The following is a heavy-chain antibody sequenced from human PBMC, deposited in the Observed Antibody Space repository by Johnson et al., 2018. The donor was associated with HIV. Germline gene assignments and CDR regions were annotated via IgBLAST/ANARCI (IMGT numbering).Heavy chain of an antibody. Sequence: QMQLVESGGGVVQPGRSLRLSCAASGFTFSSYAMHWVRQAPGKGLEWVAFIRYDGSNKYYADSVKGRFTISRDNSNNTLYLQMDSLRAEDTAVYYCARGGVIHDAFDIWGQGTMVTLSS. CDR2: IRYDGSNK. V-gene: IGHV3-33*08. J-gene: IGHJ3*02. CDR1: GFTFSSYA. D-gene: IGHD3-3*01. CDR3: ARGGVIHDAFDI.